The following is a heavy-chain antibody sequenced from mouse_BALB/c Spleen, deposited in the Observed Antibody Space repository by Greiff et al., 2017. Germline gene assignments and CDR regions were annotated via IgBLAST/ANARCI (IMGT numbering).Heavy chain of an antibody. CDR2: ISSGGST. J-gene: IGHJ4*01. V-gene: IGHV5-6-5*01. CDR3: ARAYYRYWGYAMDY. Sequence: DVKLVESGGGLVKPGGSLKLSCAASGFTFSSYAMSWVRQTPEKRLEWVASISSGGSTYYPDSVKGRFTISRDNARNILYLQMSSLRSEDTAMYYCARAYYRYWGYAMDYWGQGTSVTVSS. D-gene: IGHD2-14*01. CDR1: GFTFSSYA.